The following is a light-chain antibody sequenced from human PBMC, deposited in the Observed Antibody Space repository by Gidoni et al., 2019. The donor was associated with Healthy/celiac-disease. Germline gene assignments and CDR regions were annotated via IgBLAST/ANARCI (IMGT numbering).Light chain of an antibody. J-gene: IGKJ4*01. CDR3: MQALQTRLT. CDR2: LGS. Sequence: DIVMTQSPLSLPVTPGEPASISCRSSQSLLHSNGYNYLDWYLQKPGQSPQLLIYLGSNRASGVPDRFSGSGSGTDFTLKISRVEAEEVGVYYCMQALQTRLTFGGGTKVEIK. CDR1: QSLLHSNGYNY. V-gene: IGKV2-28*01.